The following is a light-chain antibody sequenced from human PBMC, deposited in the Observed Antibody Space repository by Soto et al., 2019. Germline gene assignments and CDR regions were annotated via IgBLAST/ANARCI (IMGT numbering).Light chain of an antibody. CDR1: QSVSSN. V-gene: IGKV3-15*01. Sequence: EIVMTQSPDTLSVSPGERATLSCWASQSVSSNLAWYQQKPGQAPRLLIFGASTRATGIPARFSGSGSGTEFTLTISSLQSEDFALYYCQQYNNWPGTLGQGTKLEIK. J-gene: IGKJ2*01. CDR2: GAS. CDR3: QQYNNWPGT.